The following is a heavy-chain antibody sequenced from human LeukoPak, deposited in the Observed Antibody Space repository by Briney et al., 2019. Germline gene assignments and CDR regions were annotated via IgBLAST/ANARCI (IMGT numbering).Heavy chain of an antibody. CDR3: ARDGGGSDC. D-gene: IGHD2-15*01. J-gene: IGHJ4*02. Sequence: SETLSLTCAVSGGSISSSNWWSWVRPPPGKGLEWIGQIYHSGSTNYNPSLKSRVTISVDKSNNQFSLKLSSVTAADTAVYYCARDGGGSDCRGQGTLVTVSS. CDR1: GGSISSSNW. V-gene: IGHV4-4*02. CDR2: IYHSGST.